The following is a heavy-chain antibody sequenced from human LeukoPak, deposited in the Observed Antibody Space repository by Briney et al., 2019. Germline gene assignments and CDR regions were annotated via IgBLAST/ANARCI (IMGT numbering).Heavy chain of an antibody. CDR1: GFTFSSYA. CDR3: ARDLSYGFGTFDY. Sequence: QPGRSLRLSCAASGFTFSSYAMHWVRQAPGKGLEWVAVISYDGSNKYYADSVKGRFTISRDNSKNTLYLQMNSLRAEDTAVYYCARDLSYGFGTFDYWGQGTLVTVSS. CDR2: ISYDGSNK. D-gene: IGHD5-18*01. V-gene: IGHV3-30-3*01. J-gene: IGHJ4*02.